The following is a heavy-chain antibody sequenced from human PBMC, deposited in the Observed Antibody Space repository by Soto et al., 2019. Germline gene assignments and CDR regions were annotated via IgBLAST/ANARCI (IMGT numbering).Heavy chain of an antibody. CDR1: GFTFSSYG. CDR2: ISYDGSNK. V-gene: IGHV3-30*03. D-gene: IGHD4-17*01. Sequence: QVQLVESGGGVVQPGRSLRLSCAASGFTFSSYGMHWVRQGPGKGLEWVAVISYDGSNKYYADSVKGRFTISRDNSKRTLYLQMNSLRAEDTAVYYCATEQAVTIYWYFDLWGRGTLVTVSS. CDR3: ATEQAVTIYWYFDL. J-gene: IGHJ2*01.